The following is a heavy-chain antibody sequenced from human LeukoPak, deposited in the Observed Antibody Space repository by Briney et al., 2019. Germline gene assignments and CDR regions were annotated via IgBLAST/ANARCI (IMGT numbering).Heavy chain of an antibody. J-gene: IGHJ1*01. CDR2: IFYNGAT. CDR1: GGSISSSDWY. CDR3: AREERYTTSSGGH. V-gene: IGHV4-39*07. D-gene: IGHD1-26*01. Sequence: PSETLSLTCTVTGGSISSSDWYWGWIRQPPGKGLEWIGTIFYNGATQFNPSLKSRVTLSVDTSRNQFSLRLASVTAADPAVYYCAREERYTTSSGGHWGQGTLVTVSS.